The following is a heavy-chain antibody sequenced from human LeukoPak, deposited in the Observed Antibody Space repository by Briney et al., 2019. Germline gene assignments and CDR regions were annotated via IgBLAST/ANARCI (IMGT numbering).Heavy chain of an antibody. CDR3: AWMRPDYGGNSGYFDY. D-gene: IGHD4-23*01. V-gene: IGHV4-31*03. CDR1: GGSISSGGYY. J-gene: IGHJ4*02. CDR2: IYYSGST. Sequence: NSSETLSLTCTVSGGSISSGGYYWSWIRQHPGKGLEWIGYIYYSGSTYYNPSLKSRVTISVDTSKNQFSLKLSSVTAADTAVYYCAWMRPDYGGNSGYFDYWGQGTLVTVSS.